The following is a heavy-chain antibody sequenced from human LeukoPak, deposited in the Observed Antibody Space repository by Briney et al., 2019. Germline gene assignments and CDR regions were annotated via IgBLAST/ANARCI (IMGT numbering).Heavy chain of an antibody. D-gene: IGHD2-15*01. CDR1: GFTFGDHA. V-gene: IGHV3-49*04. Sequence: PGRSLRLSCTASGFTFGDHAMSWVRQAPGKGLEWVGFIRSKTYGGKTEYAAAVKGRFTISRDDAKSIDYLQMNSLTTEDTAVYYCTRPRRYCSGGSCYYYYYMDVWGKGTTVTVSS. CDR3: TRPRRYCSGGSCYYYYYMDV. J-gene: IGHJ6*03. CDR2: IRSKTYGGKT.